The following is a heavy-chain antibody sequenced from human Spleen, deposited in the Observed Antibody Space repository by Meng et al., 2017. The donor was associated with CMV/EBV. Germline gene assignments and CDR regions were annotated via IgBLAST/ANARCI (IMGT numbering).Heavy chain of an antibody. Sequence: GDTVSSNSAAWNWIRQSPSRGLEWLGRTYYRSEWYNDYTVSVKSRITINPDTSKNQFSLQLNSVTPEDTAVYFCARYIPATGTFDYWGQGTLVTVSS. CDR1: GDTVSSNSAA. V-gene: IGHV6-1*01. J-gene: IGHJ4*02. CDR2: TYYRSEWYN. D-gene: IGHD6-13*01. CDR3: ARYIPATGTFDY.